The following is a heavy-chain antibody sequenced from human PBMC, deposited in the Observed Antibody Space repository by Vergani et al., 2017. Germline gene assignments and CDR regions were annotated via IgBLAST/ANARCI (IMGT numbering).Heavy chain of an antibody. CDR2: VDPEDGET. CDR3: ATPQTGTTGGMEV. V-gene: IGHV1-69-2*01. D-gene: IGHD4-17*01. CDR1: AYTFTDHY. Sequence: EVQLVQSGAEVKKPGATMKISCKVSAYTFTDHYMHWVKQAPGTGLEWMGLVDPEDGETIYAEKFTGRVTIAADTSTDTAHLELSSLRSEDTAVYYCATPQTGTTGGMEVCGQGTTVIVSS. J-gene: IGHJ6*02.